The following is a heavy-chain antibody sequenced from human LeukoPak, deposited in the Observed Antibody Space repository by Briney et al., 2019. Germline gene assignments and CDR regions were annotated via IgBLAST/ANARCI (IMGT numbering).Heavy chain of an antibody. CDR3: AREVGLGMYNWFDP. V-gene: IGHV4-59*01. CDR1: GGSISNYY. D-gene: IGHD3-16*01. CDR2: IYHSGST. Sequence: SETLSLTCTVSGGSISNYYWYWIRQPPGKGLECIGYIYHSGSTNYNPSLKSRVTISVDTSKNQFSLKLRSVTAADTAVYYRAREVGLGMYNWFDPWGQGTLVTVSS. J-gene: IGHJ5*02.